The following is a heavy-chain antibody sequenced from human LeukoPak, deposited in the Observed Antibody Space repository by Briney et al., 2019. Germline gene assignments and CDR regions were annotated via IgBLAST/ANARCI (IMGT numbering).Heavy chain of an antibody. D-gene: IGHD2-8*01. V-gene: IGHV1-2*02. Sequence: ASVKVYCKASRYTFTGYYMHWVRQAPGQGLEWMGWINPNSGGTNYAQKFQGRVTMTRDTSISTAYMELSRLRSDDTAVYYCARVNGVSYYLDYWGQGTLVTVSS. J-gene: IGHJ4*02. CDR3: ARVNGVSYYLDY. CDR2: INPNSGGT. CDR1: RYTFTGYY.